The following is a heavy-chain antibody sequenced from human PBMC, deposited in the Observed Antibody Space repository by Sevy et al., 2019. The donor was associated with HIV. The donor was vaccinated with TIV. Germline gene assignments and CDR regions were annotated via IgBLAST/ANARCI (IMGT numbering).Heavy chain of an antibody. V-gene: IGHV1-24*01. D-gene: IGHD2-15*01. CDR2: FDSQDGET. CDR3: ATVGLRYYSGSSSYQGDWFDP. CDR1: GYTLTKLS. Sequence: ASVKISCKVSGYTLTKLSIHWVRQAPGKGLEWMGDFDSQDGETIYSQRFQGRVTMTEDKPTDTAYMDLSSLTSEDTAVYYCATVGLRYYSGSSSYQGDWFDPWGQGTLVTVSS. J-gene: IGHJ5*02.